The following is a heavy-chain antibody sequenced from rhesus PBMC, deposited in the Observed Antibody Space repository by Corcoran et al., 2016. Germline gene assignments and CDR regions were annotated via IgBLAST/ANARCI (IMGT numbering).Heavy chain of an antibody. CDR3: AGVISLSFDY. D-gene: IGHD3-28*01. J-gene: IGHJ4*01. Sequence: QLQLQESGPGLVQPSETLSLPCAASGGSIRSNSWICIRPPPGQGLARLGPLPGKGLEWIGHISGSGGSTDYNPSLKSRVTVSTDTSKNQFSLKLSSVTAADTAVYYCAGVISLSFDYWGQGVLVTVSS. V-gene: IGHV4-173*01. CDR1: GGSIRSNS. CDR2: ISGSGGST.